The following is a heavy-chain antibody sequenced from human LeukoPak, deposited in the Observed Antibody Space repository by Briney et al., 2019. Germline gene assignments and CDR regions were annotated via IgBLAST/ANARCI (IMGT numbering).Heavy chain of an antibody. CDR2: INPNSSGT. CDR3: ARGLRYFDWFLDY. V-gene: IGHV1-2*02. Sequence: ASVKVSCKASGYTFTGYYMHWVRQAPGQGLEWMGWINPNSSGTNYAQKFQGRVTMTRDTSISTAYMVLSRLRSDDTAVYYCARGLRYFDWFLDYWGQGTLVTVSS. J-gene: IGHJ4*02. CDR1: GYTFTGYY. D-gene: IGHD3-9*01.